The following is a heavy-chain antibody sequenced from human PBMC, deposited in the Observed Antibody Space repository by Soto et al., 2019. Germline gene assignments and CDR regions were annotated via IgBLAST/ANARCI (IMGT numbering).Heavy chain of an antibody. Sequence: GGSLRLSCAASGFTVSSNYMSWVRQAPGKGLEWVSVIYSGGSTYYADSVKGRFTISRDNSKNTLYLQMNSLRAEDTAVYYCARAYSGSYPFDYWGQGTLVTVSS. CDR2: IYSGGST. CDR3: ARAYSGSYPFDY. V-gene: IGHV3-66*01. CDR1: GFTVSSNY. J-gene: IGHJ4*02. D-gene: IGHD1-26*01.